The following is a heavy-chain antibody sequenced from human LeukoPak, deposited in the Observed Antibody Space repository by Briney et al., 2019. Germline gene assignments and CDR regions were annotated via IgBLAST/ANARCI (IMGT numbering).Heavy chain of an antibody. Sequence: GGSLRLSCTASGFTFSNHGMSWVRQAPGKGLEWVSGISDNGGSTYYVDSVKGHFTISRDNSKNTLFLQMNSLRAEDTAVYYCAKEGYYYGSGDAFGIWGQGTMVTVSS. CDR2: ISDNGGST. J-gene: IGHJ3*02. D-gene: IGHD3-22*01. V-gene: IGHV3-23*01. CDR3: AKEGYYYGSGDAFGI. CDR1: GFTFSNHG.